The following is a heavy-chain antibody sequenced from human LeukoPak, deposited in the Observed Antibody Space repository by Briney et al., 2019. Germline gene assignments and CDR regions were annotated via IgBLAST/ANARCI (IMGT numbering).Heavy chain of an antibody. CDR1: GGSFTDYV. D-gene: IGHD6-19*01. CDR3: ARGRNIRGYSSGWYFDY. Sequence: PSETLSLTCTVSGGSFTDYVWSWVRQPAGKGLEWIGRIFDTGSTMYNPSLESRIRVSLDTSNNQFSLHLTSVTAADTAVYYCARGRNIRGYSSGWYFDYWGQGTLVTVSP. J-gene: IGHJ4*02. CDR2: IFDTGST. V-gene: IGHV4-4*07.